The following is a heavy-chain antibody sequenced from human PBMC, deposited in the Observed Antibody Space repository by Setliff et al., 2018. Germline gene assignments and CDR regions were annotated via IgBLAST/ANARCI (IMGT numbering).Heavy chain of an antibody. CDR2: IYPADSDT. D-gene: IGHD1-26*01. V-gene: IGHV5-51*01. Sequence: PGESLKISCKGSGYNFNNYWIAWVRQMPGKGLEYMGIIYPADSDTTYSPSFQGQVTISADKSINTAYLQWSSLKASDTAIYYCARVGPLTDDAFDIWGQGTMVTVSS. J-gene: IGHJ3*02. CDR1: GYNFNNYW. CDR3: ARVGPLTDDAFDI.